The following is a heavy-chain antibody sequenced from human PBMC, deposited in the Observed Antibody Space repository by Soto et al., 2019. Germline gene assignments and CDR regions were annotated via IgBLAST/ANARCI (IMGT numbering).Heavy chain of an antibody. CDR3: ASESIVVIPAGIRSFGMDV. CDR2: ISNDGTIK. V-gene: IGHV3-30*04. D-gene: IGHD2-2*02. J-gene: IGHJ6*02. CDR1: ELTFSSYD. Sequence: GGSLRLSCAASELTFSSYDMHWVRQAPGKGLEWLALISNDGTIKYYADSVKGRFTISRDNSKKSLYLQMNSLTTGDTAVYYCASESIVVIPAGIRSFGMDVWGQGTTVTVSS.